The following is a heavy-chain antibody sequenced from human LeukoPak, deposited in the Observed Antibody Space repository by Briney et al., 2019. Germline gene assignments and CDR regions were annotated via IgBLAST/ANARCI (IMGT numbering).Heavy chain of an antibody. CDR3: ARGRYMDV. CDR2: INPKSGDT. J-gene: IGHJ6*03. V-gene: IGHV1-8*02. Sequence: GASVKVSCKASGGTFSSYAISWVRQAPGQGLEWMGWINPKSGDTGYEQKFQGRITITRDSSISTVYMELSSLRSEDTALYYCARGRYMDVWGKGTTVTVSS. CDR1: GGTFSSYA.